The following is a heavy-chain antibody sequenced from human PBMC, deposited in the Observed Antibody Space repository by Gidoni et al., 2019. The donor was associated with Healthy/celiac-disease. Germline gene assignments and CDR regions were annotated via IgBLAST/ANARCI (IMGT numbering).Heavy chain of an antibody. D-gene: IGHD3-9*01. J-gene: IGHJ4*02. Sequence: YNPSLKSRVTISVDTSKNQFSLKLSSVTAADTAVYYCARLYYDILTGYDGSLSFDYWGQGTLVTVSS. V-gene: IGHV4-39*01. CDR3: ARLYYDILTGYDGSLSFDY.